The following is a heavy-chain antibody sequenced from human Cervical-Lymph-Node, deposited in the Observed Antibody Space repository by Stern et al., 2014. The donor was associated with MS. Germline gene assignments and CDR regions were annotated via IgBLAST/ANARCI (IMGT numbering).Heavy chain of an antibody. Sequence: QVQLVESGPGLVQPSEALSLNCAVSGGSVSSGHCHWSWIRQPPGKGLEWIGFADNTGRPKGNPSLQGRVTISQATSKNQFSLKLASVTAADAAVYYCARVGWGGDSWGQGTHVTVSS. CDR3: ARVGWGGDS. J-gene: IGHJ4*02. V-gene: IGHV4-61*01. CDR1: GGSVSSGHCH. CDR2: ADNTGRP. D-gene: IGHD6-19*01.